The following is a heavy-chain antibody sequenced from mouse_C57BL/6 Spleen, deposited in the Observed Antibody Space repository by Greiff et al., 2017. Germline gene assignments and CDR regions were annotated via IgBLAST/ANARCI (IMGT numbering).Heavy chain of an antibody. D-gene: IGHD1-1*01. V-gene: IGHV14-3*01. CDR3: ARNYYGSSPYYAMDY. Sequence: VQLQQSVAELVRPGASVKLSCTASGFNIKNTYMHWVKQRPEQGLEWIGRIDPANGNTKYAPKFQGKATITADASSNPAYLQLSSLTSEDTAIYYCARNYYGSSPYYAMDYWGKGTSVTVSS. CDR1: GFNIKNTY. CDR2: IDPANGNT. J-gene: IGHJ4*01.